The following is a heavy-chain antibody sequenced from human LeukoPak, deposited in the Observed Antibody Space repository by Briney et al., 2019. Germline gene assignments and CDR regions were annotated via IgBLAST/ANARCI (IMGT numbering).Heavy chain of an antibody. V-gene: IGHV3-53*01. CDR2: IYTSGGT. J-gene: IGHJ3*02. Sequence: GSLRLSCAASGFTVSSNYMSWVRQAPGKGLEWVSVIYTSGGTYYADSVKGRFTISRDNSKNTLFLQMNSLRAEDTAVYYCARDTGSKTPGAMMGATGDAFDIWGQGTMDTVSS. D-gene: IGHD1-26*01. CDR1: GFTVSSNY. CDR3: ARDTGSKTPGAMMGATGDAFDI.